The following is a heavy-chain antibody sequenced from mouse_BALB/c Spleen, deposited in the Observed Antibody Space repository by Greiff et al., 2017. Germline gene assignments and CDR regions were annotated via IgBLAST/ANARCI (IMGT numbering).Heavy chain of an antibody. Sequence: EVHLVESGGGLVQPGGSRKLSCAASGFTFSSFGMHWVRQAPEKGLEWVAYISSGSSTIYYADTVKGRFTISRDNPKNTLFLQMTSLRSEDTAMYYCARNDGYDDYAMDYWGQGTSVTVSS. CDR3: ARNDGYDDYAMDY. J-gene: IGHJ4*01. D-gene: IGHD2-2*01. CDR1: GFTFSSFG. V-gene: IGHV5-17*02. CDR2: ISSGSSTI.